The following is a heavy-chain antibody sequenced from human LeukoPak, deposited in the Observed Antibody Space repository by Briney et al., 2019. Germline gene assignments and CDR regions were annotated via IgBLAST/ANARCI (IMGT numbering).Heavy chain of an antibody. CDR3: ARGNDYVWGSYPRPFYTWSDP. Sequence: PSQTLSLTCAVSGGSISSGGYSWSWIRQPPGKGLEWIGYIYHSGSTYYNPSLKSRVTISVDRSKNQFSLKLSSVTAADTAVYYCARGNDYVWGSYPRPFYTWSDPGGQGPLVTV. CDR2: IYHSGST. J-gene: IGHJ5*02. D-gene: IGHD3-16*02. V-gene: IGHV4-30-2*01. CDR1: GGSISSGGYS.